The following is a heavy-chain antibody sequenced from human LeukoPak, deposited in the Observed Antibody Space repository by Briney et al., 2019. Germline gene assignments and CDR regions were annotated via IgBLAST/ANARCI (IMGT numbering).Heavy chain of an antibody. CDR3: ARGYYDRSDSSNPFDS. J-gene: IGHJ4*02. CDR2: ISAYNGNT. Sequence: GASAKVSCKASGYTFTSYGISWVRQAPGQGLEWMGWISAYNGNTNYAQKLQGRVAMTTDTSTSTAYMELRSLRSDDTAVYYCARGYYDRSDSSNPFDSWGQGTLVTVSA. V-gene: IGHV1-18*01. D-gene: IGHD3-22*01. CDR1: GYTFTSYG.